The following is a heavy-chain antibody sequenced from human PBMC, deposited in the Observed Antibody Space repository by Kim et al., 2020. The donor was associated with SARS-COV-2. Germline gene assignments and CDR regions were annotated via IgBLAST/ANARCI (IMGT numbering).Heavy chain of an antibody. V-gene: IGHV1-69*01. Sequence: ARTFRGRAPITADESTSAAYMELSSRRSEDTAVYYCARDRDSSGWAYFDYWGQGTLVTVSS. CDR3: ARDRDSSGWAYFDY. J-gene: IGHJ4*02. D-gene: IGHD6-19*01.